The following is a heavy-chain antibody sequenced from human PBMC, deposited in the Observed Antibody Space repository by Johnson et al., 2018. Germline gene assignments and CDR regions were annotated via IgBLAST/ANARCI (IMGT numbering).Heavy chain of an antibody. CDR3: ARGFAIAVAGTPAFDI. V-gene: IGHV3-13*01. D-gene: IGHD6-19*01. CDR1: GFTFSSYD. Sequence: VQLVESGGGLVQPGGSLRLSCAASGFTFSSYDMHWVRQATGKGLEWVSAIGTAGDTYYPGSVKGRFTIPREIAKNSLYLQMNSLRAGATAVYYCARGFAIAVAGTPAFDIWGQGTMVTVSS. J-gene: IGHJ3*02. CDR2: IGTAGDT.